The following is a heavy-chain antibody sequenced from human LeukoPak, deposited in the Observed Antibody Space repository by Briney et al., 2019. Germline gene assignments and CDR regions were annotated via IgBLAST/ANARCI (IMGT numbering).Heavy chain of an antibody. CDR2: ITTSGSTF. D-gene: IGHD5/OR15-5a*01. V-gene: IGHV3-48*03. CDR3: ARAGDVYGNYFDL. CDR1: GFTFSSYE. Sequence: PGGSLRLSCAASGFTFSSYEMNWVRQAPGKGLEWISYITTSGSTFYYADSVKGRFTISRDNSKNSLFLQMNNLRVEDTAVYYCARAGDVYGNYFDLWGQGTLVTVSS. J-gene: IGHJ4*02.